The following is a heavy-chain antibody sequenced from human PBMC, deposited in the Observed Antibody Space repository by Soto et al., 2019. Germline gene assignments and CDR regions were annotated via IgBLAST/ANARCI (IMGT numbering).Heavy chain of an antibody. CDR2: IRSNTAIT. V-gene: IGHV3-23*01. D-gene: IGHD2-15*01. CDR1: GFSFNPYV. CDR3: TKDRVPDGIYSFDY. Sequence: GGSLRLSCVASGFSFNPYVMAWVRQAPGKGLEWVSAIRSNTAITYYPDSMRGRFTTSRVNSENTIFLQMNSLRVEDSAVYYCTKDRVPDGIYSFDYWGQGALVTVSS. J-gene: IGHJ4*02.